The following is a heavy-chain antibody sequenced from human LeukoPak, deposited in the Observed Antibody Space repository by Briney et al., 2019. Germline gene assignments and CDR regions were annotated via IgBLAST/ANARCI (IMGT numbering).Heavy chain of an antibody. V-gene: IGHV3-30-3*01. J-gene: IGHJ4*02. CDR3: ARVLIVATIVYFDY. CDR2: ISYDGSNK. Sequence: GGSLRLSCAASGFTFSSYAMHWVRQAPGKGLEWVAVISYDGSNKYYADSVKGRFTISRDNAKNSLYLQMNSLRAEDTAVYYCARVLIVATIVYFDYWGQGTLVTVSS. D-gene: IGHD5-12*01. CDR1: GFTFSSYA.